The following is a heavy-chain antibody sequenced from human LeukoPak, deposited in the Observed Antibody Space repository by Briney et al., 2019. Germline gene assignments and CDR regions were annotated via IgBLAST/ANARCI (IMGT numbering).Heavy chain of an antibody. V-gene: IGHV3-33*01. CDR2: IWYDGSNK. CDR1: GFTFSDYV. D-gene: IGHD6-13*01. Sequence: GRSLRLSCAASGFTFSDYVMHWVRQAPGKGLEWVAVIWYDGSNKYYADSVKGRFTISRDNSKNTLYLQMNSLRAEDTAVFYCARGPLSSSWYYFQHWGQGTLVTVSS. CDR3: ARGPLSSSWYYFQH. J-gene: IGHJ1*01.